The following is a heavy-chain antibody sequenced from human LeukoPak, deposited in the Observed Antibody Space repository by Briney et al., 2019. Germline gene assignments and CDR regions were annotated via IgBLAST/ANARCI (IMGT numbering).Heavy chain of an antibody. J-gene: IGHJ6*03. V-gene: IGHV4-4*07. CDR1: GGSISSYY. Sequence: KPSETLSLTCTVSGGSISSYYWSWIRQPARQGLEWIGRIYTSGSTNYNPSLKSRVTMSVDTSKNQFSLKLSSVTAADTAVYYCARVKGYCSSTSCYSYYYYMDVWGKGTTVTVSS. D-gene: IGHD2-2*02. CDR3: ARVKGYCSSTSCYSYYYYMDV. CDR2: IYTSGST.